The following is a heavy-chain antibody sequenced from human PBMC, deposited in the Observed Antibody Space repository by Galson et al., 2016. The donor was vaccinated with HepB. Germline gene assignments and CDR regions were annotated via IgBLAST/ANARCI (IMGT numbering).Heavy chain of an antibody. Sequence: SETLSLTCAVSGGSISRSKWWSWVRQPPGKGLEWIGEISRSGSTNFNPSLKSRVTISIDKSQNQFSLKLSSVTAADTAVYYCARGGFDWLFHDALDIWGQGTMVTVSS. CDR2: ISRSGST. J-gene: IGHJ3*02. CDR1: GGSISRSKW. V-gene: IGHV4-4*02. CDR3: ARGGFDWLFHDALDI. D-gene: IGHD3-9*01.